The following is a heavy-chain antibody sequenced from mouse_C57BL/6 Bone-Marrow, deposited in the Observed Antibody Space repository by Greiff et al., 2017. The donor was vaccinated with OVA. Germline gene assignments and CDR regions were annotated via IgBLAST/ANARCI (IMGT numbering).Heavy chain of an antibody. CDR3: AREGL. CDR2: ISSGSSTI. J-gene: IGHJ2*01. Sequence: EVKLMESGGGLVKPGGSLKLSCAASGFTISDYGMHWVRQAPEEGLEWVAYISSGSSTIYYADTVKGRFTISRDNAKNTLFLQMTSLRSEDTAMYYCAREGLWGQGTTLTVSS. CDR1: GFTISDYG. V-gene: IGHV5-17*01.